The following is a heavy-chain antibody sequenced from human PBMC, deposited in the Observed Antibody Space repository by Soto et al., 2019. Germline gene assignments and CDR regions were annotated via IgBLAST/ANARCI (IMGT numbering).Heavy chain of an antibody. D-gene: IGHD3-3*01. V-gene: IGHV4-31*03. J-gene: IGHJ4*02. Sequence: SETLSLTCTVSGGSINSGGYYWSWIRQHPGKGLEWIGDIYYRGSTNYNPSLKSRVTISIDTSKNQFSLKLSSVTAADTAVYYCARAQTFFGIITVFDNWGQGTLVTVSS. CDR2: IYYRGST. CDR1: GGSINSGGYY. CDR3: ARAQTFFGIITVFDN.